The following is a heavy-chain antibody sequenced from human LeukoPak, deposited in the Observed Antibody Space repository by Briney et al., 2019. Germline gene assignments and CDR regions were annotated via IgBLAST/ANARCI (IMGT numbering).Heavy chain of an antibody. CDR3: ARTRIGLWFGELFCFDY. Sequence: ASVKVSCKASGYTFTGYYMHWVRQARGQGLEWMGWINPNSGGTNYAQKFQGRVTMTRDTSISTAYMELSRLRSDDTAVYYCARTRIGLWFGELFCFDYWGQGALVTVSS. D-gene: IGHD3-10*01. J-gene: IGHJ4*02. V-gene: IGHV1-2*02. CDR2: INPNSGGT. CDR1: GYTFTGYY.